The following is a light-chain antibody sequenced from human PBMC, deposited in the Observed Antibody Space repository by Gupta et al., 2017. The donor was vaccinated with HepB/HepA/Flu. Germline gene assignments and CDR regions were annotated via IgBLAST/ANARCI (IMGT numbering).Light chain of an antibody. Sequence: DIQMTQSPSSLSASLGDRVTITCQASQSITTFLVWYQHKPGKAPKLLIYDASRVQSGVSSRFSGSGSGTDFTLTISRRQPEDFATYYCQQTDNTPFTFGQGTRMDSK. CDR2: DAS. CDR1: QSITTF. CDR3: QQTDNTPFT. J-gene: IGKJ5*01. V-gene: IGKV1-39*01.